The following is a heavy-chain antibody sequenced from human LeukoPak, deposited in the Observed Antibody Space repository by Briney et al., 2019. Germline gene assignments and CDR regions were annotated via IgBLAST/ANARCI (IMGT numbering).Heavy chain of an antibody. Sequence: SETLSLTCTVSGGSISSYYWSRIRQPPGKGLEWIGYIYCSGSTNYTPSLKSRVTISVDTSKNQFSLKLNSVTAADTAVFYCARGGSGYSLDYWGQGNLVTVSS. CDR1: GGSISSYY. J-gene: IGHJ4*02. CDR3: ARGGSGYSLDY. D-gene: IGHD3-22*01. CDR2: IYCSGST. V-gene: IGHV4-59*08.